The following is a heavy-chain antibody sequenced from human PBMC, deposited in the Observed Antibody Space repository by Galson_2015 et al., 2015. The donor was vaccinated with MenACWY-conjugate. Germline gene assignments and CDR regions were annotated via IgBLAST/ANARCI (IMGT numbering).Heavy chain of an antibody. J-gene: IGHJ5*02. CDR1: GYDFTTYW. V-gene: IGHV5-51*01. Sequence: QSGAEVKKPGESLTISFKGSGYDFTTYWIVWVRQMPGKGLEWMGIIYPRDSETTYSPTFQGQVTISADKSINAAYLQWSSLKPSDTAIYYGARRRSSTSGGHWFDPWGQGTLVTVSS. CDR2: IYPRDSET. D-gene: IGHD2-2*01. CDR3: ARRRSSTSGGHWFDP.